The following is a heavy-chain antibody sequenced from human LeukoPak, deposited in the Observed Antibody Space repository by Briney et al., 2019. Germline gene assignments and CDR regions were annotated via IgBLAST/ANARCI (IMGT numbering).Heavy chain of an antibody. CDR1: GYTFTGYY. CDR2: INPNSGGT. Sequence: ASVTVSCKASGYTFTGYYMHWVRQAPGQGLEWMGWINPNSGGTNYAQKFQGRVTMTRDTSISTAYMELSRLRSDDTAVYYCAREGPGYCSGGSCYSLLVGNWFDPWGQGTLVTVSS. V-gene: IGHV1-2*02. D-gene: IGHD2-15*01. CDR3: AREGPGYCSGGSCYSLLVGNWFDP. J-gene: IGHJ5*02.